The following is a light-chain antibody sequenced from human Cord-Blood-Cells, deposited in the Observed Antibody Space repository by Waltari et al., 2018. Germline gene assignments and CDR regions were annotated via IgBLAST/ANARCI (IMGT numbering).Light chain of an antibody. Sequence: IQITQSPSSLCASVGYIVPITCRSSQSISSYLKWYQQKPGKAPKRLIYAASSLQSGVPSRFSGSGSGTDFTLTISSLQPEDFATYYCQQSYSTLAFGGGTKVEIK. CDR2: AAS. CDR1: QSISSY. V-gene: IGKV1-39*01. CDR3: QQSYSTLA. J-gene: IGKJ4*01.